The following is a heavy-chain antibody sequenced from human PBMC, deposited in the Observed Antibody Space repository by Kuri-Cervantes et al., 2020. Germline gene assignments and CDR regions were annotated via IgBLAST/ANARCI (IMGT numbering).Heavy chain of an antibody. Sequence: GESLKISCVASGFSVNMKYMSWIRQAPGKGLEWVSIIYRSGSTYYADSVKGRFTISRDNAKNSLYLQMNSLRAEDTAVYYCARGGGDYYYYYMDVWGKGTTVTVSS. J-gene: IGHJ6*03. CDR1: GFSVNMKY. CDR2: IYRSGST. V-gene: IGHV3-53*01. CDR3: ARGGGDYYYYYMDV. D-gene: IGHD3-16*01.